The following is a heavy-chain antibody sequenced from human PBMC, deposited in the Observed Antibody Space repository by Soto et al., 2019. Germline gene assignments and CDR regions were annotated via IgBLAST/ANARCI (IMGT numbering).Heavy chain of an antibody. CDR1: GFTFSSYA. D-gene: IGHD3-22*01. V-gene: IGHV3-23*01. J-gene: IGHJ4*02. Sequence: GGSLRLSCAASGFTFSSYAMSWVRQAPGKGLEWVSAISGSGGSTYYADSVKGRLTISRDNSKNTLYLQMNSLRAEDTAVYYCAKVTDSSGYGDYFDYWGQGTLVTVSS. CDR2: ISGSGGST. CDR3: AKVTDSSGYGDYFDY.